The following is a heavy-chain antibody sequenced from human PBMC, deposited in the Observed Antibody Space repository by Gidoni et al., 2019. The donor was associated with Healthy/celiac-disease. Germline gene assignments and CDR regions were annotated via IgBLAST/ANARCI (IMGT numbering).Heavy chain of an antibody. V-gene: IGHV3-7*01. D-gene: IGHD3-10*01. CDR3: ARPHYGSGSYIYYYYGMDV. CDR1: GFTFSSYW. J-gene: IGHJ6*02. Sequence: EVQLVESGGGLVQPGGSLRLSCAASGFTFSSYWMSWVRQAPGKGLEWVANIKQDGSEKYYVDSVKGRFTISRDNDKNSLYLQMNSLRAEDTAVYYCARPHYGSGSYIYYYYGMDVWGQGTTVTVSS. CDR2: IKQDGSEK.